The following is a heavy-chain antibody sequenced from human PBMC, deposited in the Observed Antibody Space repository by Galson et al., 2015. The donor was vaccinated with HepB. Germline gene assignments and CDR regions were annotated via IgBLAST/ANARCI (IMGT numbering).Heavy chain of an antibody. J-gene: IGHJ4*02. V-gene: IGHV1-69*13. CDR3: ARADSGSYHLFDY. CDR2: ITPMFGTA. CDR1: GGTFSNYD. Sequence: SVKVSCKASGGTFSNYDISWVRQAPGQGLEWMGGITPMFGTASYAQKFQDRVTITADESTSTAYVELSSLRSEDTAVYYCARADSGSYHLFDYWGQGTLVTVSS. D-gene: IGHD1-26*01.